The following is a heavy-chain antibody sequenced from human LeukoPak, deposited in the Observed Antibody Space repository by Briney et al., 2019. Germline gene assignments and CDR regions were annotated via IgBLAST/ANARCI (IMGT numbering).Heavy chain of an antibody. CDR3: ARGFNSSGYYFDY. J-gene: IGHJ4*02. V-gene: IGHV1-2*04. CDR1: GYTFTGYY. CDR2: INPNSGGT. Sequence: GASVKVSCKASGYTFTGYYMHWVRQAPGQGLEWVGWINPNSGGTNYAQKFQGWVTMTRDTSISTAYMELSRLRSDDTAVYYCARGFNSSGYYFDYWGQGTLVTVSS. D-gene: IGHD3-22*01.